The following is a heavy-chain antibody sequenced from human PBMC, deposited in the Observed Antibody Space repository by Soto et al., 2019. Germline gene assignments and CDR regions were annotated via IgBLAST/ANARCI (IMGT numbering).Heavy chain of an antibody. CDR2: IYYSGST. D-gene: IGHD3-16*02. J-gene: IGHJ3*02. CDR3: ASVQYDYVWGSYRYDAFDI. CDR1: GGSISSYY. V-gene: IGHV4-59*01. Sequence: QVQLQESGPGLVKPSETLSLTCTVSGGSISSYYWSWIRQPPGKGLEWIGYIYYSGSTNYNPSLKSRVTISVDTSKNQFSLKLSSVTAADTAVYYCASVQYDYVWGSYRYDAFDIWGQGTMVTVSS.